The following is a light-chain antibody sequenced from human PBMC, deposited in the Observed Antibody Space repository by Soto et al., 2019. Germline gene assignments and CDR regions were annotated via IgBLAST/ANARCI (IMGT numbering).Light chain of an antibody. V-gene: IGLV1-51*01. CDR2: DNN. CDR1: SSNIGNKY. Sequence: QSVLTQPPSVSAAPGQKVTISCSGSSSNIGNKYVSWYQQLPGTAPKLLIYDNNKPPSGIPDRFSGYKSGTSATLGITGLQSGDEADYYCGTCDSSLSAGVFGGGTKLTVL. CDR3: GTCDSSLSAGV. J-gene: IGLJ2*01.